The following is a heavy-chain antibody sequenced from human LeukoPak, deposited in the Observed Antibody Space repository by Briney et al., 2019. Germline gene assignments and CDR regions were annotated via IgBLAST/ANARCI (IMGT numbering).Heavy chain of an antibody. J-gene: IGHJ5*02. CDR2: ISSSSSYI. CDR1: GFTFSSYS. Sequence: GGSLRLFCAASGFTFSSYSMNWVRQAPGKGLEWVLSISSSSSYIYYADSVKGRFTISRDNAKNSLYLQMNSLRAEDTAVYYCARGGYSSGWDWFDPWGQGTLVTVSS. D-gene: IGHD6-19*01. V-gene: IGHV3-21*01. CDR3: ARGGYSSGWDWFDP.